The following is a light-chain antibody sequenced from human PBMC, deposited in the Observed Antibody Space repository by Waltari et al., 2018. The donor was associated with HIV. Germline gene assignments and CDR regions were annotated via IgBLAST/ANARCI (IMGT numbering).Light chain of an antibody. CDR1: SSDVGGYNY. CDR3: SSYTSSSTRV. CDR2: EVS. J-gene: IGLJ3*02. Sequence: QSALTQPASVSGSPGQSITISCNGTSSDVGGYNYVSWYQQHPGKAPKLMIYEVSNRPSGVSNRFSGSKSGNTASLTISGLQAEDEADYYCSSYTSSSTRVFGGGTNLTVL. V-gene: IGLV2-14*01.